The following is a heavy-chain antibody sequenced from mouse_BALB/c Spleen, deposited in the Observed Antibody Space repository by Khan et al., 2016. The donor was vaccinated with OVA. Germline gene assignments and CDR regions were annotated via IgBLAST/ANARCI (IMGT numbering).Heavy chain of an antibody. CDR2: INTYTGEP. CDR3: PRTYYSYDRYFDV. CDR1: GFTFTNYG. V-gene: IGHV9-1*02. D-gene: IGHD2-12*01. J-gene: IGHJ1*01. Sequence: QIQLVQSGPELKKPGETVKISCKASGFTFTNYGMNWVKQAPGKGLRWMGWINTYTGEPTYADDFKGRFAVSLETSASTAYLQINNLKNEDMATXLFPRTYYSYDRYFDVWGAGTTVTVSS.